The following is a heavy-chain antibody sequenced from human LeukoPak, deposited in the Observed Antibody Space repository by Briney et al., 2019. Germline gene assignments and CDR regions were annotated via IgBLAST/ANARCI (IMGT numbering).Heavy chain of an antibody. D-gene: IGHD6-13*01. CDR1: GGSISSYY. Sequence: SETLSLTCTVSGGSISSYYWSWIRQPPGKGLEWIGYIYDSGNTYYSPSLKSRVTMSLDTSKDQFTLKLNSVTAADTAVYYCSRDIYSSSWTAPYYRGQGTLVTVSS. V-gene: IGHV4-59*01. J-gene: IGHJ4*02. CDR2: IYDSGNT. CDR3: SRDIYSSSWTAPYY.